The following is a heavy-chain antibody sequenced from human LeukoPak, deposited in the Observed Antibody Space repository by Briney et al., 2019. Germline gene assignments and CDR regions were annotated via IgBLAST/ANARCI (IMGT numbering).Heavy chain of an antibody. Sequence: SETLSLTCTVSGGSISSYYWSWIRQPAGKGLEWIGSIYTSGSTNYNPSLKSRVTMSVDTSKNQFSLKLSSVTAADTAVYYCARARRYCSGGSCYEYYYGMDVWGQGTTVTVSS. CDR2: IYTSGST. J-gene: IGHJ6*02. D-gene: IGHD2-15*01. V-gene: IGHV4-4*07. CDR1: GGSISSYY. CDR3: ARARRYCSGGSCYEYYYGMDV.